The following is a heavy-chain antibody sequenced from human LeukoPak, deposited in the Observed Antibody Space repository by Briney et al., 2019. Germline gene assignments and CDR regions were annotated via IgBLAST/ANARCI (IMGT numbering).Heavy chain of an antibody. CDR2: INPNSGGT. V-gene: IGHV1-2*02. J-gene: IGHJ3*02. CDR1: GYTFTSYD. D-gene: IGHD6-19*01. Sequence: ASVKVSCKASGYTFTSYDINWVRQAPGQGLEWMGWINPNSGGTNYAQKFQGRITMTRDTSISTAYMELSSLRSDDTAVYSCARGRPPTVADAFDIWGQGTMVTVSS. CDR3: ARGRPPTVADAFDI.